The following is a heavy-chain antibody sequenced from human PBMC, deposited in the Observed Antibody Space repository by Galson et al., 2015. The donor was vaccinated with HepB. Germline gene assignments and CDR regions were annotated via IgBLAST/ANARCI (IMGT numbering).Heavy chain of an antibody. CDR2: ILYDGRDK. CDR3: VREPRNGDCRFDY. V-gene: IGHV3-30*03. Sequence: SLRLSCASSGFSFSTYNMHWVRQAPGKGLEWVAVILYDGRDKHYADSVKGRFTISRDVSKNTLYLQMDSLRSEDAAVYYCVREPRNGDCRFDYWGQGTLVTVPS. CDR1: GFSFSTYN. J-gene: IGHJ4*02. D-gene: IGHD2-21*02.